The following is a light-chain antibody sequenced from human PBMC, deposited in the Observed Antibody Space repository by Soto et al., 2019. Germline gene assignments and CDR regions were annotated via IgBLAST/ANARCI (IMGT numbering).Light chain of an antibody. CDR1: SSDVGDYKY. J-gene: IGLJ1*01. V-gene: IGLV2-14*01. CDR2: EVS. Sequence: QSALTQPASVSGSPGQSIAISCTGTSSDVGDYKYVSWYQQHPGKAPKLMIYEVSNRPSGVSDRFSGSKSGNTASLTISGLQAEDEADSYCSSYTSTVPYVFGTGTKLTVL. CDR3: SSYTSTVPYV.